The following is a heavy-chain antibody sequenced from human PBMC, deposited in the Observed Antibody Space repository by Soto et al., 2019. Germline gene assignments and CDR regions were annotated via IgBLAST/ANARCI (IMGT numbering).Heavy chain of an antibody. CDR3: ARDLFRWFGDSRMDY. V-gene: IGHV1-18*01. CDR1: GYSFSSYA. J-gene: IGHJ4*02. CDR2: ISGNNENT. D-gene: IGHD3-10*01. Sequence: QVQLVQSAADVKKPGASVKVSCKASGYSFSSYAINWVRQAPGQGLEWLGWISGNNENTKYAQKFEGRVSMTTDTATTTAYMELRSLKPDDTAVYYCARDLFRWFGDSRMDYWGQGTLVTVFS.